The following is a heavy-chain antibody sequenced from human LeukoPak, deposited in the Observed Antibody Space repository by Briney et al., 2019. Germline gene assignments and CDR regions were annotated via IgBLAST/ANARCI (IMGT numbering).Heavy chain of an antibody. CDR3: ARDHPRVAAAGTID. CDR1: GFTFSSYW. CDR2: INSDGSST. V-gene: IGHV3-74*01. D-gene: IGHD6-13*01. J-gene: IGHJ4*02. Sequence: PGGSLRLSCAASGFTFSSYWMHWVRQAPGKGLVWVSRINSDGSSTSYADSVKGRFTISRDNAKNTLYLQMNSLRAEDTAVYYCARDHPRVAAAGTIDWGQGTLVTVFS.